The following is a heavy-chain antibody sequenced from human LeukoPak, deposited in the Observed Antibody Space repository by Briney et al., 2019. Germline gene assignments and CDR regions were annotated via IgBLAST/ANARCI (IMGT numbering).Heavy chain of an antibody. V-gene: IGHV3-66*01. Sequence: SGGSLRLSCAASGFTVTTNYMNWVRQAPGKGLEWVSVIYSGGSTYYADSVKGRFTISRDKSKNTVSLQMNSLRVDDTGVYYCARTPLVAGPIGKYYYAMDVWGPGTTVAVSS. D-gene: IGHD6-19*01. CDR1: GFTVTTNY. J-gene: IGHJ6*02. CDR3: ARTPLVAGPIGKYYYAMDV. CDR2: IYSGGST.